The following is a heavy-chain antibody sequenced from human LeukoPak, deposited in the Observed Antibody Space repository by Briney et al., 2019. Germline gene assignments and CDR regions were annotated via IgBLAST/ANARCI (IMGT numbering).Heavy chain of an antibody. J-gene: IGHJ4*02. CDR1: GFTFSKPW. V-gene: IGHV3-15*01. Sequence: GGSLRLSCAASGFTFSKPWMIWVRQTPGKGLEWVGRIRSKSHGGTTDYAAPVKGRFTISRDDSENALFLQVNSLKSEDTGIYYCVMENFGRRAWGRGTLVTVSS. CDR3: VMENFGRRA. CDR2: IRSKSHGGTT. D-gene: IGHD1-7*01.